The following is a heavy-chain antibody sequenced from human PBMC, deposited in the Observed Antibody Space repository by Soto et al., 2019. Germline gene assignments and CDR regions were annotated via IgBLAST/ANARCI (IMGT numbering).Heavy chain of an antibody. V-gene: IGHV1-3*01. CDR2: INAGNGNT. D-gene: IGHD4-17*01. CDR3: ARGRQATVNIPNWFDD. Sequence: ASVKVSCKASGYTFTSYAMHWVRQAPGQRLEWMGWINAGNGNTKYSQKFQGRVTITRDTSASTAYMELSSLRSEDTAVYYCARGRQATVNIPNWFDDWGQGTLVTVS. J-gene: IGHJ5*02. CDR1: GYTFTSYA.